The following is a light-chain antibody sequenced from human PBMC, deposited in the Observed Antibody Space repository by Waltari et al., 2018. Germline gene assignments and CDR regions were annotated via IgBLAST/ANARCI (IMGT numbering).Light chain of an antibody. CDR2: AAS. CDR3: QQASRLPIT. CDR1: QGIKSW. Sequence: IQMTQSTTSVSASVGDRVTITCRASQGIKSWLVWYQQKPGQAPKFLISAASSLEGGGPSRFRASGSGTDFTLTISSLQPEDFATYYCQQASRLPITFGQGTRLEIK. V-gene: IGKV1D-12*01. J-gene: IGKJ5*01.